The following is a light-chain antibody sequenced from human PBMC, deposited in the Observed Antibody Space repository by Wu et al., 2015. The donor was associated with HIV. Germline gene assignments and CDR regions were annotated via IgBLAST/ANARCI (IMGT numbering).Light chain of an antibody. V-gene: IGKV3-20*01. CDR1: QSVSSDS. Sequence: VLTQSPGTLSLSPGERVTLSCRASQSVSSDSLAWYRQTSDQPPRLLIYDTSIRATGIPDRFSGSGSGTDFTLTISGLEPEDSAVYFCHQYSTSTTFGQGTRLEIK. CDR3: HQYSTSTT. J-gene: IGKJ5*01. CDR2: DTS.